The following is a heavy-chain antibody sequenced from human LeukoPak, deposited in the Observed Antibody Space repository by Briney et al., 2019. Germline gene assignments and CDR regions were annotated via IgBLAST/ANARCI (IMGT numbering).Heavy chain of an antibody. CDR3: ARGIIVVVPAAMDDAFDI. Sequence: GGSLRLSCAASGLTFSDYYMSWIRQAPGKGLEWVSYISSSGSTIYYADSVKGRFTISRDNAKNSLYLQMNSLRAEDTAVYYCARGIIVVVPAAMDDAFDIWGQGTMVTVSS. J-gene: IGHJ3*02. V-gene: IGHV3-11*04. D-gene: IGHD2-2*01. CDR1: GLTFSDYY. CDR2: ISSSGSTI.